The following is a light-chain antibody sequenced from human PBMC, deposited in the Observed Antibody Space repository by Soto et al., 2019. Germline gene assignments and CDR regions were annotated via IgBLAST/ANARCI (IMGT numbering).Light chain of an antibody. CDR2: KIS. CDR1: QSLVHSDGNTY. J-gene: IGKJ1*01. Sequence: VMTQTPLSSPVTLGQPASISCRSSQSLVHSDGNTYLSWFQQRPGQSPRLLIYKISNRFSGVPERFRGSGGRKDFTLKNNRVGAEEVGVFFCLQATHFPRTFGQGTQVEIK. CDR3: LQATHFPRT. V-gene: IGKV2-24*01.